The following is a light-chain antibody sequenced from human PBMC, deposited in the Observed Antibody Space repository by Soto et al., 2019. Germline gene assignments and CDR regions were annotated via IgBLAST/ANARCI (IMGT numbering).Light chain of an antibody. J-gene: IGKJ4*01. CDR2: GAS. CDR3: QRYGSSPLT. CDR1: QSVTSTY. Sequence: EIVLTQSPGTLSLSPGERATLSCRASQSVTSTYLAWYQQKPGQAPRLLIYGASNRATGIPERFTGSGSGTDFTLTISRLEPEDFAVYYCQRYGSSPLTFGGGTKVEIK. V-gene: IGKV3-20*01.